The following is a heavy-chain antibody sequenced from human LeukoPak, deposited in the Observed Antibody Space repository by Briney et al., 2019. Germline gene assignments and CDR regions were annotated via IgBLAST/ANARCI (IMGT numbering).Heavy chain of an antibody. CDR2: INPNSGGT. CDR3: ARPIYDSSGYYYGYFDY. D-gene: IGHD3-22*01. V-gene: IGHV1-2*02. J-gene: IGHJ4*02. Sequence: ASVKVSCKASGYTFTGYYMHWVRQAPGQGLEWMGWINPNSGGTNYAQKFQGRVTMTRDTSISTAYMELSRLRSDDTAVYYCARPIYDSSGYYYGYFDYWGQGTLVTVSS. CDR1: GYTFTGYY.